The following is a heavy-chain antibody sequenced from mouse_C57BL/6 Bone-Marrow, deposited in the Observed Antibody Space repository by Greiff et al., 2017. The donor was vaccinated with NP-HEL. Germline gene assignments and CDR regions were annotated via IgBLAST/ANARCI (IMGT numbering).Heavy chain of an antibody. CDR3: ARDGYYVYWYFDV. V-gene: IGHV1-54*01. J-gene: IGHJ1*03. Sequence: VQLQESGAELVRPGTSVKVSCKASGYAFTNYLIEWVKQRPGQGLEWIGVINPGSGGTNYNEKFKGKATLTADKSSSTAYMQLSSLTSDDSAVYFCARDGYYVYWYFDVWGTGTTVTVSS. CDR2: INPGSGGT. D-gene: IGHD2-3*01. CDR1: GYAFTNYL.